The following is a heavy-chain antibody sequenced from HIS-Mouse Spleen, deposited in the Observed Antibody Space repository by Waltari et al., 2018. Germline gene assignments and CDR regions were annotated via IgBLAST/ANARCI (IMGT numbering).Heavy chain of an antibody. V-gene: IGHV3-53*01. D-gene: IGHD3-10*01. CDR2: IYSGGST. CDR3: ASSGYGSGSYYY. CDR1: GFTVSSNY. Sequence: EVQLVESGGGLIQPGGSLRLSCAAAGFTVSSNYMSWVRQAPGGGVGGVSVIYSGGSTYYADSVKGRFTISRDNSKNTLYLQMNSLRAEDTAVYYCASSGYGSGSYYYWGQGTLVTVSS. J-gene: IGHJ4*02.